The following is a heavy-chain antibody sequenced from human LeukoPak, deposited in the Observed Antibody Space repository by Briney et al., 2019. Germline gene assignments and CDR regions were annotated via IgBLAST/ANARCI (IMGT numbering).Heavy chain of an antibody. CDR1: GYTFTSYG. Sequence: ASVKVSCKASGYTFTSYGISWVRQAPGQGLEWMGWISAYNGNTNYAQKLQGRVTMTTDTSTSTAYMELRSLRSDDTAVYYCARDHDFWSGYGRSNWFDPWGQGTLVTVSS. V-gene: IGHV1-18*01. CDR3: ARDHDFWSGYGRSNWFDP. CDR2: ISAYNGNT. D-gene: IGHD3-3*01. J-gene: IGHJ5*02.